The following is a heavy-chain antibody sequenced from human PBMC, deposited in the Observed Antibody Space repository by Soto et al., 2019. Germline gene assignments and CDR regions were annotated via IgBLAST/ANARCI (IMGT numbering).Heavy chain of an antibody. J-gene: IGHJ5*02. D-gene: IGHD6-6*01. CDR2: INSDGSST. V-gene: IGHV3-74*01. CDR3: ARGRRRTALVNWFDP. CDR1: GFTFSSYW. Sequence: EVQLVESGGGLVQPGGSLRLSCAASGFTFSSYWMHWVRQAPGKGLVWVSRINSDGSSTSYADSVKGRFTISRDNANNTLYLQMNSLRAEDTAVYYCARGRRRTALVNWFDPWGQGTLVTVSS.